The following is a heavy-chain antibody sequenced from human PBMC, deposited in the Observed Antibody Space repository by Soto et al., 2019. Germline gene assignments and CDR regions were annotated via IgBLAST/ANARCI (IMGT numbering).Heavy chain of an antibody. V-gene: IGHV1-69*01. CDR1: GGTFRRYI. Sequence: QVQLVQSGAEVKKPGSSVKVSCKASGGTFRRYIVSWVRQAPGQGLEWMGAFIPIFGGSIYAQRFQGRVTITADESTSTAYWDLRSLRSEDAAVYYCARDVYVDTPMASLSYFSSMDCWGQGPTV. CDR2: FIPIFGGS. J-gene: IGHJ6*02. D-gene: IGHD5-18*01. CDR3: ARDVYVDTPMASLSYFSSMDC.